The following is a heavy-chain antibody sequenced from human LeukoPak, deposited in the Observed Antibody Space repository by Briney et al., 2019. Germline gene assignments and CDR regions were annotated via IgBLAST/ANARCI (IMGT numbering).Heavy chain of an antibody. Sequence: GGSLRLSCSASGFAFSTYAMHWVRQAPGKGLEWVAVISYDGSNKYYADSVKGRFTISRDNSKNTLYLQMNSLRAEDTAVYYCARMYYHRSPDLWGQGTLVPLSS. V-gene: IGHV3-30-3*01. CDR1: GFAFSTYA. CDR2: ISYDGSNK. CDR3: ARMYYHRSPDL. D-gene: IGHD3-10*01. J-gene: IGHJ5*02.